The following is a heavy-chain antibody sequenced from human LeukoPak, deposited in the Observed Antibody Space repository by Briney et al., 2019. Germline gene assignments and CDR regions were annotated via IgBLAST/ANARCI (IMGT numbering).Heavy chain of an antibody. Sequence: SETLSLTCTVSGGFFSSNGYYWSWIRLPPGKGLEWIGSILYSGTTYNDPSLKSRVTMSVDTSKNQFSLRLNSVTAADTAVYYCARHVGGGYWYFDLWGRGTQVTVSS. CDR1: GGFFSSNGYY. J-gene: IGHJ2*01. D-gene: IGHD2-15*01. V-gene: IGHV4-39*01. CDR3: ARHVGGGYWYFDL. CDR2: ILYSGTT.